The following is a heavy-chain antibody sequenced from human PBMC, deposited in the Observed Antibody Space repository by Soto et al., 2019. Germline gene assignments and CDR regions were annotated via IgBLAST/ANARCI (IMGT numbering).Heavy chain of an antibody. Sequence: GGSLRLSCATSGFTFAKYAMNWVRQAPGKGLQWVASTEPETNKKYYVESVKGRFTISRDDAKSSMILQMDSLRVEDTATYYCATDRGYNCFDLWGQGTLVTVSS. CDR2: TEPETNKK. CDR3: ATDRGYNCFDL. CDR1: GFTFAKYA. V-gene: IGHV3-7*01. J-gene: IGHJ5*02.